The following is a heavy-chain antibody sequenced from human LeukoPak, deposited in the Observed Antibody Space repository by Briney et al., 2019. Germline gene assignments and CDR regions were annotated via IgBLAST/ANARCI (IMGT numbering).Heavy chain of an antibody. Sequence: GGSLRLSCAASGFTFSSYNMNWVRQAPGKGLEWASYISSSGNTIYYADSVKGRFTISRDNDKSSLYLQMNSLRAEDTAVYYCARDLSWEPDWGQGTLVTVSS. J-gene: IGHJ4*02. V-gene: IGHV3-48*04. CDR2: ISSSGNTI. CDR1: GFTFSSYN. CDR3: ARDLSWEPD. D-gene: IGHD1-26*01.